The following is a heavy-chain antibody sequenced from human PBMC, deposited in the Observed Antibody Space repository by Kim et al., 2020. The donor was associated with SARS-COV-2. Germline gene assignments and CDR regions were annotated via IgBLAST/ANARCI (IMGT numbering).Heavy chain of an antibody. Sequence: VGYGKCSFTICRDNAKNELYLKMNSLRAEDTAVYYCASDWSSTSCHDNDYWGQGTLVTVSS. V-gene: IGHV3-7*03. J-gene: IGHJ4*02. D-gene: IGHD2-2*01. CDR3: ASDWSSTSCHDNDY.